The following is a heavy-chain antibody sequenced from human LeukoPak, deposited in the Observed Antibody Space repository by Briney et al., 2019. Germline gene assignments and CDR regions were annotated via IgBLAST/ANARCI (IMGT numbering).Heavy chain of an antibody. D-gene: IGHD4-17*01. J-gene: IGHJ4*02. Sequence: GGSLRLSCAAPGFTVSSNYMSWVRQAPGKGLEWVSVIYSGGSTYYADSVKGRFTISRDNSKNTLYLQMNSLRAEDTAVYYCARDISYGDPGPDYWGQGTLVTVSS. CDR2: IYSGGST. CDR1: GFTVSSNY. V-gene: IGHV3-53*01. CDR3: ARDISYGDPGPDY.